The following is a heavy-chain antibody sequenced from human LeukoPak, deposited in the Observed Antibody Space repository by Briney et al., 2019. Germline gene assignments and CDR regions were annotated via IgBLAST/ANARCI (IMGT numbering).Heavy chain of an antibody. J-gene: IGHJ4*02. D-gene: IGHD1-26*01. CDR2: ISGSGGST. Sequence: GGSLRLSCAASGFTFSSYAMSWVRQAPGKGLEGVSAISGSGGSTYYADSVKGRFTISRDNSKNTLYLQMNSLRAEDTAVYYCAKALVGATTSLDYWGQGTLVTVSS. CDR3: AKALVGATTSLDY. CDR1: GFTFSSYA. V-gene: IGHV3-23*01.